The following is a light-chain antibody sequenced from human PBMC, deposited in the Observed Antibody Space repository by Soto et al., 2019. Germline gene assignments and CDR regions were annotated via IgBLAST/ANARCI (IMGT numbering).Light chain of an antibody. CDR2: GAS. CDR3: QQYNNWPRT. V-gene: IGKV3-15*01. J-gene: IGKJ1*01. Sequence: EIVMTHSPATLSVSPGERATLSCRASQSVSSNLAWYQQKPGQAPRLLIYGASTRATGIPARFSGSGSATDFTLNISSLQSEDFAVYYWQQYNNWPRTFGQGIKVEI. CDR1: QSVSSN.